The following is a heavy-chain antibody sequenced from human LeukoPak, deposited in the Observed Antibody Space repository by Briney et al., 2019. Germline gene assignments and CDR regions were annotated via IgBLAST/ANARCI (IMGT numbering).Heavy chain of an antibody. J-gene: IGHJ6*03. V-gene: IGHV3-7*01. CDR2: IKPDGSEK. CDR1: GFTFSSYV. CDR3: ARTYYMDV. Sequence: GGSLRLSCAASGFTFSSYVMHWVRQAPGKGLEWVANIKPDGSEKYYVDSVKGRFTISRDNAKNSLYLQMNSLRAEDTAVYYCARTYYMDVWGKGTTVTISS.